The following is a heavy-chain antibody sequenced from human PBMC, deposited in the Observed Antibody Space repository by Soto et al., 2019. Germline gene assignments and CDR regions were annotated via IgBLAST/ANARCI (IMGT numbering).Heavy chain of an antibody. V-gene: IGHV4-34*01. J-gene: IGHJ4*02. CDR1: GGSFSGYY. Sequence: SETLSLTCAVYGGSFSGYYWSWIRQPPGKGLEWIGEINHSGSTNYNPSLKSRVTISVDTSKNQFSLKLSSVTAADTAVYYCARGLYYYGSGSYYRKNRQPSYYFDYWGQGTLVTVSS. CDR2: INHSGST. CDR3: ARGLYYYGSGSYYRKNRQPSYYFDY. D-gene: IGHD3-10*01.